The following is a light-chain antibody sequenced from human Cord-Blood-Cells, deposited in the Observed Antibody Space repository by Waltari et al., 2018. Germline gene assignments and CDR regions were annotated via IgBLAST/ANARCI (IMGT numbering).Light chain of an antibody. Sequence: QSALTQPASVSGSPGQSITISCTGTSSDVGSYNLVSWYQQHPGKAPKRMIYEVSKRPSGVSNRFSGSKSGNTASLTISGLQAEDEADDYCCSYAGSITYVFGTGTKVTVL. CDR3: CSYAGSITYV. J-gene: IGLJ1*01. V-gene: IGLV2-23*02. CDR2: EVS. CDR1: SSDVGSYNL.